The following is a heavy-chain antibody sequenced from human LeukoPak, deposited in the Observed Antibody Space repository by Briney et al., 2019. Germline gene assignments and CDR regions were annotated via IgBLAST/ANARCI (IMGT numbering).Heavy chain of an antibody. D-gene: IGHD5-18*01. Sequence: PSETLSLTCTVSGGSISSGGYYWSWIRQHPGKGLEWIGYIYYSGSTSYNPSLKSRVTISVDTSKNQISLKLSSVTAADTAVYYCARDLGVMVRAFDIWGQGTMVTVPS. CDR2: IYYSGST. V-gene: IGHV4-61*08. CDR1: GGSISSGGYY. CDR3: ARDLGVMVRAFDI. J-gene: IGHJ3*02.